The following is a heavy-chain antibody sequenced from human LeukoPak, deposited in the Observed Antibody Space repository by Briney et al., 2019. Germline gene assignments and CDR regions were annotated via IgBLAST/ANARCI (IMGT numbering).Heavy chain of an antibody. D-gene: IGHD6-19*01. Sequence: SETLSLTCAVSGGSISGRYWSWIRQPPGKGLEWIANWRYDGSPNYTPSLESRVTISLDTSKNQFSLRLTSVTAADTAVYYCVVTQKWLAFDYWGRGILVTVSS. V-gene: IGHV4-59*08. J-gene: IGHJ4*02. CDR1: GGSISGRY. CDR3: VVTQKWLAFDY. CDR2: WRYDGSP.